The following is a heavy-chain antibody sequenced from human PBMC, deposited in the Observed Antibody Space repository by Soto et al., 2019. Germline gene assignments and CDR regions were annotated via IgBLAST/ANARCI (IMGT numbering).Heavy chain of an antibody. V-gene: IGHV3-30*18. D-gene: IGHD1-26*01. CDR3: AKGERRWELLPEAFDI. J-gene: IGHJ3*02. CDR2: ISYDGSNK. CDR1: GFTFSSYG. Sequence: QVQLVESGGGVVQPGRSLRLSCAASGFTFSSYGMHWVRQAPGKGLEWVAVISYDGSNKYYADSVKGRFTISRDNSKNTLYLQMNSLRAEDTAVYYCAKGERRWELLPEAFDIWGQGTMVTVSS.